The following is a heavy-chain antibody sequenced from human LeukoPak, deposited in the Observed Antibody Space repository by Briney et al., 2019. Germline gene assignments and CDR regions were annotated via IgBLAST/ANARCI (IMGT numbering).Heavy chain of an antibody. Sequence: SDTLSLTCTVSGGSISSSSYYWGWIRQPPGKGLEWIRSIYYSGSTYYNPSLKSRVTISVDTSKNQFSLKLSSVTAADTAVYYCARDLGEASTDCGGDCEDDYWGQGTLVTVSS. CDR3: ARDLGEASTDCGGDCEDDY. CDR1: GGSISSSSYY. CDR2: IYYSGST. D-gene: IGHD2-21*02. J-gene: IGHJ4*02. V-gene: IGHV4-39*07.